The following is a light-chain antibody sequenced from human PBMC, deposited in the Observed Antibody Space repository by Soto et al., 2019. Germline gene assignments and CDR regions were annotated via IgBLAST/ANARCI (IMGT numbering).Light chain of an antibody. CDR1: QTVSSSS. V-gene: IGKV3-20*01. CDR3: QQYGSSPRT. CDR2: GAS. J-gene: IGKJ1*01. Sequence: EIVLTQSPGTLSLSPGERATLSCRASQTVSSSSLAWYQQKPGQAPRLLIFGASTRAAGFPDRFSGSGSGTDFTLTISSLEPEDFAVYYCQQYGSSPRTFGQGTKVDIK.